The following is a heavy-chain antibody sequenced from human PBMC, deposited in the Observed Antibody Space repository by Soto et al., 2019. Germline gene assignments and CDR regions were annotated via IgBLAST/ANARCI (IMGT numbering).Heavy chain of an antibody. CDR3: ARAIGADFFDY. D-gene: IGHD6-25*01. CDR1: GFTFSNYA. CDR2: ISDNGANT. J-gene: IGHJ4*02. Sequence: GGSLRLSCIASGFTFSNYAMSWVRQAPGKGLEWVSTISDNGANTFIGDSMKDHFDISRDNSKNTVFLHLSTVRAEDTAIYYCARAIGADFFDYWGQGPRLTVSA. V-gene: IGHV3-23*01.